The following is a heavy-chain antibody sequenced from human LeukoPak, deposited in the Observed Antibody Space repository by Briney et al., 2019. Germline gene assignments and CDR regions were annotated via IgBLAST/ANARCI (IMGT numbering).Heavy chain of an antibody. CDR3: ARGRSGYGPFYAFDI. V-gene: IGHV3-23*01. D-gene: IGHD3-22*01. J-gene: IGHJ3*02. Sequence: SGGSLRLSCTASGYTFSSYAMTWVRQAPGKGLERVSAISGSGVNTYYADSVKGRFAASRDNSKNTLYVQMNSLRAEDTAVYYCARGRSGYGPFYAFDIWGQGTWVTVSS. CDR2: ISGSGVNT. CDR1: GYTFSSYA.